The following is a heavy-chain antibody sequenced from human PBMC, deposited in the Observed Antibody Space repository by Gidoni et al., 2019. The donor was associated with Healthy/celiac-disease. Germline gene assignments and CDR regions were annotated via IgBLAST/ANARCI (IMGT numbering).Heavy chain of an antibody. CDR1: GFTFSSYS. Sequence: EVQLVESGGGLVKPEGSLRLSCAASGFTFSSYSMNWVRQAPGKGLEWVSSISSSSSYIYYAASVKGRFTISRDNAKNSLYLQMNSLRAEDTAVYYCARGGDYPFYYYYYGMDVWGQGTTVTVSS. J-gene: IGHJ6*02. CDR2: ISSSSSYI. D-gene: IGHD3-10*01. CDR3: ARGGDYPFYYYYYGMDV. V-gene: IGHV3-21*01.